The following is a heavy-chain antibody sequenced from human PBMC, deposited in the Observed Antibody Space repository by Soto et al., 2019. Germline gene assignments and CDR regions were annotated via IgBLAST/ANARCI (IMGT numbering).Heavy chain of an antibody. V-gene: IGHV3-30*18. CDR3: AKKSPGPVAAGPDY. D-gene: IGHD6-13*01. CDR1: GFSFSTYG. CDR2: ISYDGSNK. J-gene: IGHJ4*02. Sequence: QVQLVESGGGVVQPGRSLRLSCAASGFSFSTYGMHWVRQTPGEGLECVAAISYDGSNKYYADSVRGRVTISRDNSKNTLYLQMNSLRVEDMAVYYCAKKSPGPVAAGPDYWGQGTLVTVSS.